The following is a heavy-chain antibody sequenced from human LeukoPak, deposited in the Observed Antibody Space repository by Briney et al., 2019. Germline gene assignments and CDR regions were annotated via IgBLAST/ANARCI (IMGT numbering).Heavy chain of an antibody. J-gene: IGHJ4*02. Sequence: VASVKLSCQTSGYDFSKYGITWVRQAPGQGLECLGWISVDNGLTRYPASLQGRVSMTTDTSTSTAYMELRNLKIDDTAVYYRARVDVVVLPRGEFDFWGPGTLVTVSS. CDR2: ISVDNGLT. CDR1: GYDFSKYG. V-gene: IGHV1-18*01. D-gene: IGHD2-15*01. CDR3: ARVDVVVLPRGEFDF.